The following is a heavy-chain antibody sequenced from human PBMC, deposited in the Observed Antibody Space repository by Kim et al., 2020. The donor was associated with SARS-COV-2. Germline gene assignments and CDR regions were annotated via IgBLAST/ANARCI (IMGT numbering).Heavy chain of an antibody. V-gene: IGHV1-3*01. J-gene: IGHJ4*02. Sequence: KKYSQECRGRDTITRDTTASTAYMELSSLRSEDTAVYYCARGSGWAFDYWGQGTLVTVAS. D-gene: IGHD6-19*01. CDR2: K. CDR3: ARGSGWAFDY.